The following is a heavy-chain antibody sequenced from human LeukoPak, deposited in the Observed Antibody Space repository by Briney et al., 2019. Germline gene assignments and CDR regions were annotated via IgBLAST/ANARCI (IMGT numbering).Heavy chain of an antibody. CDR2: IIPILGIA. V-gene: IGHV1-69*04. D-gene: IGHD1-26*01. J-gene: IGHJ4*02. CDR1: GGTFSSYA. Sequence: ASVKVSCKASGGTFSSYAISWVRQAPGQGLEWMGRIIPILGIANYAQKFQGRVTITADKSTSTAYMELSSLRSEDTAVYYCARDQLRGATDYWGQGTLVTVSS. CDR3: ARDQLRGATDY.